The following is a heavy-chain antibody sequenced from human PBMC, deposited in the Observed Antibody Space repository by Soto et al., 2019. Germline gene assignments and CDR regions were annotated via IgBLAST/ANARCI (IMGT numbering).Heavy chain of an antibody. D-gene: IGHD3-3*01. CDR2: MNPNSGNT. V-gene: IGHV1-8*01. J-gene: IGHJ6*03. CDR1: GYTFTSYD. CDR3: ARVRFYYYYYYYMDV. Sequence: ASVKVSCKASGYTFTSYDINWVRQATGQGLEWMGWMNPNSGNTGYAQKFQGRVTMTRNTSISTAYMELSSLRSEDTAVYYCARVRFYYYYYYYMDVWGKGTKVTVSS.